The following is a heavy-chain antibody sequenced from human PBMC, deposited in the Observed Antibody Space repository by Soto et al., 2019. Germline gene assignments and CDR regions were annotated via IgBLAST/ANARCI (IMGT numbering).Heavy chain of an antibody. Sequence: PGGSLRLSCAASGFTFSSCAMSWVRQAPGKGLEWVSAISGSGGSTYYADSVKGRFTTSRDNSKNTQYLQMNSLRAEDTAVYYCAKVSYSSTWYDPFDYWGQGTLVTVSS. CDR3: AKVSYSSTWYDPFDY. V-gene: IGHV3-23*01. J-gene: IGHJ4*02. D-gene: IGHD6-13*01. CDR2: ISGSGGST. CDR1: GFTFSSCA.